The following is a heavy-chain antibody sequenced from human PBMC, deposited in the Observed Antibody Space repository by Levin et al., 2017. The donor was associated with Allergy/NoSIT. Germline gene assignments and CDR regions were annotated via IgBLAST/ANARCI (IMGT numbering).Heavy chain of an antibody. CDR2: ISGSGGST. Sequence: QSGGSLRLSCAASGFTFSSYAMSWVRQAPGKGLEWVSAISGSGGSTYYADSVKGRFTISRDNSKNTLYLQMNSLRAEDTAVYYCAKDLIGAAVALVHYYGMDVWGQGTTVTVSS. V-gene: IGHV3-23*01. J-gene: IGHJ6*02. CDR3: AKDLIGAAVALVHYYGMDV. CDR1: GFTFSSYA. D-gene: IGHD6-19*01.